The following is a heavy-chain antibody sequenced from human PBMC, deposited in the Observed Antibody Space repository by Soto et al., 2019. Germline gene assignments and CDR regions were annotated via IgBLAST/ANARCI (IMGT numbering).Heavy chain of an antibody. CDR1: GFTFSDYY. V-gene: IGHV3-11*03. CDR3: ASHYYASGSYCPGY. D-gene: IGHD3-10*01. J-gene: IGHJ4*02. CDR2: ISSSSRNT. Sequence: GGSLRLSCAASGFTFSDYYMSWIRQAPGKGLEWVSYISSSSRNTNYADSVKGRFTISRDNAKNSLYLQMNSLRAEDMALYYCASHYYASGSYCPGYWGQGTLVTVS.